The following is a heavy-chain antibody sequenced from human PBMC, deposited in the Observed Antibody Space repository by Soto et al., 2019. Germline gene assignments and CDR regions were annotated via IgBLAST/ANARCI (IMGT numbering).Heavy chain of an antibody. D-gene: IGHD2-8*01. Sequence: PGGSLRLSCAASGFTFSSYTMSWVRQAPGKGLEWVSSISNGRSFIYYADSVKGRFTISRDNANDSLYLQMNSLRAEDTAVYYCARFSSLNVLSWFDPWGQGTLVTVSS. V-gene: IGHV3-21*01. J-gene: IGHJ5*02. CDR3: ARFSSLNVLSWFDP. CDR2: ISNGRSFI. CDR1: GFTFSSYT.